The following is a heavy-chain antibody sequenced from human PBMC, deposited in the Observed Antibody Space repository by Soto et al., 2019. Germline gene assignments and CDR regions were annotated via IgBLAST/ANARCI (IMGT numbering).Heavy chain of an antibody. CDR2: INHSGNT. CDR1: GGSFSGYY. Sequence: QVQLQQWGAGLLKPSETLSLTCAVYGGSFSGYYWSWLRQPPGKWPEWIGEINHSGNTKYTPSLESRVTMSVDTSKNQFSLKQNSVRAADTAVYYCARTGGMDVWSQGATVTVSS. J-gene: IGHJ6*02. CDR3: ARTGGMDV. V-gene: IGHV4-34*01.